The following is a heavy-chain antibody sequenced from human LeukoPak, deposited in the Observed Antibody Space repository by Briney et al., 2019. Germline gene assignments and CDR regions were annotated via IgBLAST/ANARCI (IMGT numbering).Heavy chain of an antibody. J-gene: IGHJ4*02. V-gene: IGHV3-15*01. Sequence: GGSLRLSCAASGFTFSSYSMNWVRQAPGKGLEWVGRIKSKTDGGTTDYAAPVKGRFTISRDDSKNTLYLQMNSLKTEDTAVYYCTTDVSTVTTVDYWGQGTLVTVSS. CDR3: TTDVSTVTTVDY. D-gene: IGHD4-17*01. CDR1: GFTFSSYS. CDR2: IKSKTDGGTT.